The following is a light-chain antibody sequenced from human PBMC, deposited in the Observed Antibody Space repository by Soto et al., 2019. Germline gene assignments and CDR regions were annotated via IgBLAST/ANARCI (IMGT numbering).Light chain of an antibody. CDR2: GAS. Sequence: EIVLTQSPGTLSLSPGERATLSCRASQSVSGTYLAWYLQKPGQAPRLLIYGASSRVPGIPDGFSGSGSGKDFTLTISRLEPEDFAVYYCQQYGSSLYGFGQGTQLEIK. V-gene: IGKV3-20*01. CDR1: QSVSGTY. J-gene: IGKJ2*03. CDR3: QQYGSSLYG.